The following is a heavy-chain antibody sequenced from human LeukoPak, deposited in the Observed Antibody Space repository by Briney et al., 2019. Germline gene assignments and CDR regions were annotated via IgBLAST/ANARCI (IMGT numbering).Heavy chain of an antibody. Sequence: ASVKVSCKTSGYTFTTYGIIWVRPAPGQGLEWLGWISPYNGNTHYAQKLQGRVTMTTDTSTSAAYMKLRSLRSDDTAVYYCARIGALGYCSSTSCYEGYWGQGTLVTVSS. D-gene: IGHD2-2*01. J-gene: IGHJ4*02. CDR1: GYTFTTYG. CDR3: ARIGALGYCSSTSCYEGY. CDR2: ISPYNGNT. V-gene: IGHV1-18*01.